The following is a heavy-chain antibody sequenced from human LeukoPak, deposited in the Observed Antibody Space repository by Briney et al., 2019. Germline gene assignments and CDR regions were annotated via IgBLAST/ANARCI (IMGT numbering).Heavy chain of an antibody. CDR1: GFTFSHYW. V-gene: IGHV3-74*01. D-gene: IGHD6-6*01. CDR2: INSDGNTT. J-gene: IGHJ4*02. CDR3: ARDFVEFDY. Sequence: GGSLRLSCAASGFTFSHYWMHWVRQAPGKGLVWVSRINSDGNTTSYADFVKGRFTVSRDNAKNTPYLQMNSLRAEDTAVYYCARDFVEFDYWGQGTLVTVSS.